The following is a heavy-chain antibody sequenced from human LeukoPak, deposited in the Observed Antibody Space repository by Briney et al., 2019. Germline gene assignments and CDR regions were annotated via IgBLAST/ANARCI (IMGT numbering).Heavy chain of an antibody. CDR3: ARGLEAAAGIYFDY. J-gene: IGHJ4*02. CDR1: GGSFSGYY. Sequence: SETLSLTCAVYGGSFSGYYWSWIRQPPGKGLEWSGEINHSGSTNYNPSLKSRVTISVDTSKNQFSLKLSSVTAADTAVYYCARGLEAAAGIYFDYWGQGTLVTVSS. V-gene: IGHV4-34*01. CDR2: INHSGST. D-gene: IGHD6-13*01.